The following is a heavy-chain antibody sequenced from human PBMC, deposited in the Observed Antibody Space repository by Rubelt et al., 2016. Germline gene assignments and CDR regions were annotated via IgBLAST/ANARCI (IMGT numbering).Heavy chain of an antibody. V-gene: IGHV4-61*01. J-gene: IGHJ4*02. CDR1: GGSISSSSYY. Sequence: QLQLQESGPGLVKPSETLSLTCTVSGGSISSSSYYWSWIRQPPGKGLEWIGYIYYSGSTNYNPSLKSRVTISVDTSKNQFSLKLSSLTAADTAVYYCAGGITIFGVASGYFDYWGQGTLVTVSS. D-gene: IGHD3-3*01. CDR2: IYYSGST. CDR3: AGGITIFGVASGYFDY.